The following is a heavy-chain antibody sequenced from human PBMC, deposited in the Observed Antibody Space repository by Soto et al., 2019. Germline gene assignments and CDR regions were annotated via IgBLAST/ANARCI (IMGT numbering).Heavy chain of an antibody. CDR1: GFTFSSYS. J-gene: IGHJ6*02. Sequence: GGSLRLSCAASGFTFSSYSMNWVRQAPGKGLEWVSSISSSSSYIYYADSVKGRFTISRDNAKNSLYLQMNSLRAEDTAVYYCARDQRGYYYYGVDVWGQGTTVTVSS. CDR3: ARDQRGYYYYGVDV. V-gene: IGHV3-21*01. CDR2: ISSSSSYI.